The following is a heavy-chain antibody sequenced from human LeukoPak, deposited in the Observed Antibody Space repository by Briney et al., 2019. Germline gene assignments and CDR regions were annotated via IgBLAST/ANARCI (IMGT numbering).Heavy chain of an antibody. CDR3: ASSGYGDFDY. D-gene: IGHD5-12*01. J-gene: IGHJ4*02. Sequence: GGSLRLSCAASGFTFSSYGMHWVRQAPGKGLEWVAVIWYDGSNKYYADSVKGRFTISRDNSKNTLHLQMNSLRAEDTAVYYCASSGYGDFDYWGQGTLVTVSS. CDR2: IWYDGSNK. CDR1: GFTFSSYG. V-gene: IGHV3-33*01.